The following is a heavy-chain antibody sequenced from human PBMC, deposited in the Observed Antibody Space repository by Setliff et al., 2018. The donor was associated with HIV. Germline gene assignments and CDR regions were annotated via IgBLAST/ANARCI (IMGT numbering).Heavy chain of an antibody. CDR2: ISYSGST. V-gene: IGHV4-59*01. D-gene: IGHD3-9*01. CDR1: GDSISSNS. J-gene: IGHJ6*03. CDR3: ARLRGLARLYFYYYMDV. Sequence: NPSETLSLTCTVSGDSISSNSWSWIRQPPGGGLEFIGYISYSGSTNYNPSLKRRITISVDTSKNRFSLKLMSVTAADTAVYYCARLRGLARLYFYYYMDVWGKGTTVTVSS.